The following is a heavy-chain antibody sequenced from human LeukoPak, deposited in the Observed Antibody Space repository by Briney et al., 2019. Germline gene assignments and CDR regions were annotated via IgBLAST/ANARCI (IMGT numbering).Heavy chain of an antibody. D-gene: IGHD3-10*01. V-gene: IGHV1-18*01. CDR3: ARDRVLWFGESDLFGWFDP. Sequence: ASVKVSCKASGYTFTSYGISWVRQAPGQGLEWMGWISAYNGNTNYAQKLQGRVTMTTDTSTSTAYMELRSLRSDDTAVCYCARDRVLWFGESDLFGWFDPWGQGTLVTVSS. CDR1: GYTFTSYG. CDR2: ISAYNGNT. J-gene: IGHJ5*02.